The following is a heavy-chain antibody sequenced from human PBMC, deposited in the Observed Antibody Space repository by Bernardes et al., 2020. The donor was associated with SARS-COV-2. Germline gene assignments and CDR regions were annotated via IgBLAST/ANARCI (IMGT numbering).Heavy chain of an antibody. CDR2: ISWNSGSA. CDR3: GKDINDVIWAPSIDS. V-gene: IGHV3-9*01. D-gene: IGHD2-8*01. J-gene: IGHJ4*02. Sequence: GGSLRLSCAASGFAFDDYAMHWVRQVPGKGLEWVSGISWNSGSAGYADSVKGRFTISRDNAKNSLFLQMNSLREEDTALYYCGKDINDVIWAPSIDSWGQGILVAVSS. CDR1: GFAFDDYA.